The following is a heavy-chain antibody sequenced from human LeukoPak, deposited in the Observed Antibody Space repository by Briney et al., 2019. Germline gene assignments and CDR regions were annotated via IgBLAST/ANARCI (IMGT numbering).Heavy chain of an antibody. CDR1: GFTFSSHG. D-gene: IGHD3-10*01. V-gene: IGHV3-23*01. J-gene: IGHJ6*03. CDR3: ARDRVRGVSYMDV. CDR2: ISPSGGIT. Sequence: PGGSLRLSCGASGFTFSSHGMNWVRQAPGKGLEWVSGISPSGGITYYTDSVKGRFTISRDNSKNTLYLQMNSLRAEDTAVYYCARDRVRGVSYMDVWGKGTTVTISS.